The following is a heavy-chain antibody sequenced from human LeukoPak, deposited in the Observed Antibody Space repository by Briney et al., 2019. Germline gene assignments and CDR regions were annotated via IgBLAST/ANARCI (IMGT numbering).Heavy chain of an antibody. Sequence: SETLSLTCTVSGGSISSYYWSLIRQPPGKGLEWIGYIYYSGSTNYNPSLKSRVTISVDTSKNQFSLKLSSVTAADTAVYYCARVVVAAVYNWFDPWGQGTLVTVSS. CDR2: IYYSGST. V-gene: IGHV4-59*01. CDR3: ARVVVAAVYNWFDP. CDR1: GGSISSYY. D-gene: IGHD2-15*01. J-gene: IGHJ5*02.